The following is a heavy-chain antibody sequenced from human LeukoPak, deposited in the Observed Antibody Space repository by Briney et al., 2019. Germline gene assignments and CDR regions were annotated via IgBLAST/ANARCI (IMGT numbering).Heavy chain of an antibody. D-gene: IGHD3-16*01. CDR3: ARAMITFGGPRGAFDI. CDR2: INPNSGGT. V-gene: IGHV1-2*02. CDR1: GYTFTGYY. Sequence: GASVKVSCKASGYTFTGYYMHWVRQAPGQGLEWMGWINPNSGGTNYAQKFQGRVTMTRDTSISTAYMELSRLRSDDTAVYCCARAMITFGGPRGAFDIWGQGTMVTVSS. J-gene: IGHJ3*02.